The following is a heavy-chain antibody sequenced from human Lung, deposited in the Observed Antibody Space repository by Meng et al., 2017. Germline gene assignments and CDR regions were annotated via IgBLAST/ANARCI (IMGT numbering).Heavy chain of an antibody. CDR1: GLTFNNFA. CDR3: AKARTGMVTEYFDF. D-gene: IGHD5-18*01. V-gene: IGHV3-23*01. J-gene: IGHJ4*02. CDR2: ITGGGGNT. Sequence: GESLKISCVASGLTFNNFAMNWVRQVPGKGLEWVAAITGGGGNTYYADSLKGRFTISRDNSENTLHLQMTSLRAEDTATYFCAKARTGMVTEYFDFWGQGTLVTVSS.